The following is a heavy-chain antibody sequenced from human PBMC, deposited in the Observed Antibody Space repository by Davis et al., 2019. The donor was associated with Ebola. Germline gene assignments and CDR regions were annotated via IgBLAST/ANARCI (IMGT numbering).Heavy chain of an antibody. V-gene: IGHV3-11*01. CDR2: ISSSGSTI. Sequence: GGSLRLSCAASGFTFSDYYMSWIRQAPGKGLEWVSYISSSGSTIYYADSVNGRFTISRDNAKKSLYLQMNSLRAEDTAVYYCARHLVVVIAIRYYYYGMDVWGQGTTVTVSS. J-gene: IGHJ6*02. D-gene: IGHD2-21*01. CDR1: GFTFSDYY. CDR3: ARHLVVVIAIRYYYYGMDV.